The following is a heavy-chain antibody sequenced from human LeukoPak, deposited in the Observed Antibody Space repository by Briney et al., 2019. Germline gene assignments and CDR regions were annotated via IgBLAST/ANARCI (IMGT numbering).Heavy chain of an antibody. CDR1: GGSVSNSSYF. CDR2: IYFSGST. D-gene: IGHD6-13*01. V-gene: IGHV4-39*01. Sequence: PSETLSLTCTVSGGSVSNSSYFWGWIRQPPGKGLEWIGSIYFSGSTYYNPSLKSRVTLSVDTSKNQFSLKLNSVTAADTAIYYCARRGSIAATGNNYFDYWGQGTLVTVSS. J-gene: IGHJ4*02. CDR3: ARRGSIAATGNNYFDY.